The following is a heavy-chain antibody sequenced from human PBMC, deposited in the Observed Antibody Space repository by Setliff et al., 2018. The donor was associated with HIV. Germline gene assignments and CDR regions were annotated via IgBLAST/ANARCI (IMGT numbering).Heavy chain of an antibody. V-gene: IGHV3-30*04. CDR1: GFTFSTFP. CDR3: ARVTSDSSGYYWGYY. CDR2: ISSDGNDK. J-gene: IGHJ4*02. D-gene: IGHD3-22*01. Sequence: PGGSLRLSCAASGFTFSTFPMHWLRQAPGKELEWVAVISSDGNDKYNADSVNGRFTISRDNSENTLYLQMNGLRSEDTAVYYCARVTSDSSGYYWGYYWGQGALVTVSS.